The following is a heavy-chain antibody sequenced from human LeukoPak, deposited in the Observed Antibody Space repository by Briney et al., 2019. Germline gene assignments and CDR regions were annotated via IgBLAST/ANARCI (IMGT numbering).Heavy chain of an antibody. CDR3: ATDRSYAYDH. Sequence: GGSLRLSCAASGFTFSSSGMHWVRQAPGKGLEWVAVIWHDGSNKYYADSVKGRFTISRDNSKNTLYLQMNSLRADDTAVYYCATDRSYAYDHWGQGTLVTVSS. J-gene: IGHJ4*02. V-gene: IGHV3-33*01. D-gene: IGHD5-12*01. CDR1: GFTFSSSG. CDR2: IWHDGSNK.